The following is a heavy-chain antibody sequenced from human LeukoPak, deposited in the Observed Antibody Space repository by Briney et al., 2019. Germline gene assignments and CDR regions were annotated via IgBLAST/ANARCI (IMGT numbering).Heavy chain of an antibody. J-gene: IGHJ4*02. Sequence: GGSLRLSCAASGFTFSSYAMSWVRQAPGKGLEWVSAISGSGGSTYYADSVKGRFTISRDNSKNTLYLQMNSLRAEDTAVYYCAKDLSFQLTGTPDYWGQGTLVTVSS. CDR3: AKDLSFQLTGTPDY. D-gene: IGHD1-20*01. V-gene: IGHV3-23*01. CDR1: GFTFSSYA. CDR2: ISGSGGST.